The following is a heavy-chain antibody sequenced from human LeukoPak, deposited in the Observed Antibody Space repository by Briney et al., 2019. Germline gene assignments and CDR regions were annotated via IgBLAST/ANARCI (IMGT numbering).Heavy chain of an antibody. J-gene: IGHJ5*02. Sequence: GGSLRLSCAASGFTFGSSEMNWVRQAPGKGLEWVSYISDGGKTKYYADSVKGRFTISRDNAKNSLYLQMNSLRVEDTAIYYCARDYSGWSLDPWGQGTLVTVSS. D-gene: IGHD5-12*01. V-gene: IGHV3-48*03. CDR2: ISDGGKTK. CDR3: ARDYSGWSLDP. CDR1: GFTFGSSE.